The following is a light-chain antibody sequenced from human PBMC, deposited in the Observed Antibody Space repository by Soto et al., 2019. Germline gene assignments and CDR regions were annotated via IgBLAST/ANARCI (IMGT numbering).Light chain of an antibody. CDR1: SSDVGGYNY. J-gene: IGLJ1*01. V-gene: IGLV2-11*01. Sequence: QSALTQSRSVSGSPGQSVTISCTGTSSDVGGYNYVSWYQQHPGKAPKLMIYDVSKRPSGVPDRFSGSKSGNTASLTISGLQAEDEADYYCCSYAGIYTLYVFGTGTKLTVL. CDR3: CSYAGIYTLYV. CDR2: DVS.